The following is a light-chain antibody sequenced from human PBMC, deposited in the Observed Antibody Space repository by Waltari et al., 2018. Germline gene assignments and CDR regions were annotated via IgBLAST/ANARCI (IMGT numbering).Light chain of an antibody. CDR2: DAS. CDR3: QKYGSTPRP. Sequence: EIVLTQSPGTLSLSPGERASLPCRASQLISTSYLAWYQQNPGQAPRLLIYDASRRATGIPDRFSGSGSGTDFTLTISRLEPEDFAVYYCQKYGSTPRPFGGGTKVEIK. CDR1: QLISTSY. V-gene: IGKV3-20*01. J-gene: IGKJ4*01.